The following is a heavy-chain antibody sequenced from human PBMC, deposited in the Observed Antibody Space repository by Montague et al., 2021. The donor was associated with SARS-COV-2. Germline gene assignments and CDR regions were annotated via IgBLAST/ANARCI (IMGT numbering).Heavy chain of an antibody. J-gene: IGHJ4*02. CDR1: GFSLSTSGIC. V-gene: IGHV2-70*11. CDR2: XXWDDDK. D-gene: IGHD4-17*01. Sequence: PPLVKPTQTLTLTCTFSGFSLSTSGICVSWIRRPPGKALEWLARXXWDDDKYYSTSLKTRLTISKDTSKNQVVLTMTNMDPVDTATYYCARMVAVTTSFDYWGQGTLVTVSS. CDR3: ARMVAVTTSFDY.